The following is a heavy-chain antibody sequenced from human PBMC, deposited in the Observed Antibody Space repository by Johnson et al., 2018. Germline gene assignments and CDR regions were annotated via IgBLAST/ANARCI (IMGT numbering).Heavy chain of an antibody. J-gene: IGHJ6*02. D-gene: IGHD5-24*01. CDR2: ISITGTTI. V-gene: IGHV3-11*04. CDR3: ARERVWDGYPAGMDV. CDR1: GFTFSDYY. Sequence: QVQLVESGGGLVKPGGSLRLSCAASGFTFSDYYMSWIRQAPGKGLEWVSYISITGTTIYYADSVKGRFTISRDNAKNSLFLQMNSRGDEDTAVYYCARERVWDGYPAGMDVWGQGTTVTGSS.